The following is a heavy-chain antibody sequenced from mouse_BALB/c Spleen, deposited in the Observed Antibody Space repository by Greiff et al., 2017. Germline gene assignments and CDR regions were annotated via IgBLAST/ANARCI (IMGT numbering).Heavy chain of an antibody. CDR1: GYAFTNYL. D-gene: IGHD3-2*01. Sequence: VKLMESGAELVRPGTSVKVSCKASGYAFTNYLIEWVKQRPGQGLEWIGVINPGSGGTNYNEKFKGKATLTADKSSSTAYMQLSSLTSDDSAVYFCARGQLGLREIDYWGQGTTLTVSS. V-gene: IGHV1-54*01. CDR3: ARGQLGLREIDY. J-gene: IGHJ2*01. CDR2: INPGSGGT.